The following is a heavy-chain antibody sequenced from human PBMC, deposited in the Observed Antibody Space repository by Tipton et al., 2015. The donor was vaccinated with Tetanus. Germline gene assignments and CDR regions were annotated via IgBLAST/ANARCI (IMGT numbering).Heavy chain of an antibody. CDR1: GFTFNTYW. V-gene: IGHV3-7*01. J-gene: IGHJ5*02. CDR2: INYDESEK. CDR3: ARGMSFDP. Sequence: SLRLSCAASGFTFNTYWMSWARQAPGKGLEWVANINYDESEKYYVDSVKGRFTISRDNAKNSLYLQRNSLRVDDTAVYYWARGMSFDPWGQGTLVTVSS.